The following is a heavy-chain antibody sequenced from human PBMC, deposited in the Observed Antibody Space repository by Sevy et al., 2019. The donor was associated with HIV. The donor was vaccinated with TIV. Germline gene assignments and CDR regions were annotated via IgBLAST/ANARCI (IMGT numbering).Heavy chain of an antibody. CDR1: GFTFSSYG. D-gene: IGHD6-6*01. Sequence: GGSLRLSCAASGFTFSSYGMHWVRQAPGKGLEWVEVILYDGSNKNHADSVKGRFTISRDNSKNTLNLQMNSLRAEDTAVYYCARGLAALPGYYYGLDVWGQGTTVTVSS. J-gene: IGHJ6*02. CDR2: ILYDGSNK. V-gene: IGHV3-30*19. CDR3: ARGLAALPGYYYGLDV.